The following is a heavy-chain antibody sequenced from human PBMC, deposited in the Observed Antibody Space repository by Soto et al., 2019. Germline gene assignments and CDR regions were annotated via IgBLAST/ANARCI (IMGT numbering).Heavy chain of an antibody. D-gene: IGHD1-26*01. J-gene: IGHJ4*02. V-gene: IGHV1-69*01. CDR2: IIPIFGTA. Sequence: QVQLVQSGAEVKKPGSSVKVSCKASGGTFSSYSINWVRQAPGQGLEWMGEIIPIFGTANYAQKFQGRVTIAADESTSTAYLELSSLRSADTAVYYCAREGGRHSGGIDYWGQGTLVTVSS. CDR3: AREGGRHSGGIDY. CDR1: GGTFSSYS.